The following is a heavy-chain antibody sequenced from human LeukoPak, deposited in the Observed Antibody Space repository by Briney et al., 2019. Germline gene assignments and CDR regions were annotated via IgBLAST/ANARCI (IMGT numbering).Heavy chain of an antibody. CDR3: AKAGTAVPGTPDF. D-gene: IGHD6-19*01. J-gene: IGHJ4*02. V-gene: IGHV3-30*02. Sequence: PGGSLRLSCAASGFTFSRGGMYWVRQAPGKGLEWLAFIRFDESEKYYASSVKGRFTVSRDNSMNTLYLQMNSLRSEDTAVYYCAKAGTAVPGTPDFWGPGTLVTVSS. CDR2: IRFDESEK. CDR1: GFTFSRGG.